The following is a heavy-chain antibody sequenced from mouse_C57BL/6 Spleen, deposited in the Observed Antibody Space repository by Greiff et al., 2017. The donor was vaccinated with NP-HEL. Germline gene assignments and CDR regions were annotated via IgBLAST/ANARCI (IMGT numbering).Heavy chain of an antibody. CDR3: ARGYSHFDY. Sequence: VQLQQSGPELVKPGASVKISCKASGYTFTDYYMNWVKQSHGKSLEWIGDINPNNGGTSYNQKFKGKATLTVDKSSSTAYMELRSLTSEDSAVYYCARGYSHFDYWGQGTTLTVSS. CDR1: GYTFTDYY. J-gene: IGHJ2*01. CDR2: INPNNGGT. V-gene: IGHV1-26*01.